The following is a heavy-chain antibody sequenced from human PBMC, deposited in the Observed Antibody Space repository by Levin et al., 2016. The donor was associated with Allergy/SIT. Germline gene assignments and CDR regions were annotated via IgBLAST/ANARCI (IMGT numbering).Heavy chain of an antibody. J-gene: IGHJ3*02. CDR1: GGSISSYY. Sequence: SETLSLTCTVSGGSISSYYWSWIRQPPGKGLEWIGYIYYSGSTNYNPSLKSRVTISVDTSKNQFSLKLSSVTAADTAVYYCAREVVSRHHDAFDIWGQGTMVTVSS. CDR2: IYYSGST. V-gene: IGHV4-59*01. CDR3: AREVVSRHHDAFDI. D-gene: IGHD3-22*01.